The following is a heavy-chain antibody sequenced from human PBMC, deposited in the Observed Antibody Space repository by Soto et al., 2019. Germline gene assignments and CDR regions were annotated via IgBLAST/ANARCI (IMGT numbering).Heavy chain of an antibody. CDR3: ARGYCTNGVCYIFDY. CDR1: GGSFSGYY. CDR2: INHSGST. Sequence: SETLSLTCAVYGGSFSGYYWSWIRQPPGKGLEWIGEINHSGSTNYNPSLKSRVTIPVDTSKNQFSLKLSSVTAADTAVYYCARGYCTNGVCYIFDYWGQGTLVTVSS. V-gene: IGHV4-34*01. J-gene: IGHJ4*02. D-gene: IGHD2-8*01.